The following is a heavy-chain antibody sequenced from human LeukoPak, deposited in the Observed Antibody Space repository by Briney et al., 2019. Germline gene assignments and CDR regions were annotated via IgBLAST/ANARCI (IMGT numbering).Heavy chain of an antibody. CDR2: IREDGTEK. CDR3: ARHVGISF. CDR1: GFAFSGAW. J-gene: IGHJ1*01. Sequence: GGSLRLSCTASGFAFSGAWMTWVRQAPGKGLEWVANIREDGTEKNYVDSVKGRFTISRDNAKNSLFLQMSNLRDDDTAIYYCARHVGISFWGQGTLVTVSS. D-gene: IGHD7-27*01. V-gene: IGHV3-7*01.